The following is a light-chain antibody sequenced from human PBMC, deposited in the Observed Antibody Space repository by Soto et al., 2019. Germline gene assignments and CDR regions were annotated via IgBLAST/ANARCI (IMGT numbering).Light chain of an antibody. Sequence: QSALTQPASVSGSPGQSITISCTGTSSDIGRYNFVSWYQQHPGKAPKLLVYEVTNRPSGVSNRFSGSKSGNTASLTIFGLQTEDEADYYCSSYTSVTTFVVFGTGTKL. J-gene: IGLJ1*01. CDR1: SSDIGRYNF. V-gene: IGLV2-14*01. CDR3: SSYTSVTTFVV. CDR2: EVT.